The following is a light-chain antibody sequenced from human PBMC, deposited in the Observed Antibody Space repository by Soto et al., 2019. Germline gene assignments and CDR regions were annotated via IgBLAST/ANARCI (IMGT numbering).Light chain of an antibody. CDR2: GAS. CDR3: QQYNNWPSWT. Sequence: EKVMTQSPATLSVSPGEKATLSCRASQSFSSNLAWYQQKPGQAPRLLIYGASTRATGIPARFSGSGSGTEFTLTISSLQSEDFAVYYCQQYNNWPSWTFGQGTKV. V-gene: IGKV3-15*01. J-gene: IGKJ1*01. CDR1: QSFSSN.